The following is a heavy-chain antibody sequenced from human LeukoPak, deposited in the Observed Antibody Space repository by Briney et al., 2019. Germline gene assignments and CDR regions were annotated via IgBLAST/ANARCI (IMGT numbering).Heavy chain of an antibody. D-gene: IGHD6-19*01. CDR1: GFTFDDHG. Sequence: GGSLRLSCAASGFTFDDHGMSWVRQVPGKGLEWVSGINWNGGSTGYADSVKGRFTISRDNAKNSLYLQMNSLRAEDTALYYCAAGARNGCYFDYWGQRTVVTVSS. V-gene: IGHV3-20*04. CDR3: AAGARNGCYFDY. CDR2: INWNGGST. J-gene: IGHJ4*02.